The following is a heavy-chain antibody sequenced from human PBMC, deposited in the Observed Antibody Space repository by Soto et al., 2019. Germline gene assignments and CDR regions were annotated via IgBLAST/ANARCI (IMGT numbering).Heavy chain of an antibody. CDR1: GFTFSSYS. CDR2: ISSSSTYI. V-gene: IGHV3-21*01. J-gene: IGHJ4*02. Sequence: GGSLRLSCAASGFTFSSYSMNWVRQAPGRGLEWVSSISSSSTYIYYADSLKGRFTISRDNAKNSLYLQMNSLRAEDTAVYFCARDDDSSNYRTFDYWGQGTLVTVSS. CDR3: ARDDDSSNYRTFDY. D-gene: IGHD4-4*01.